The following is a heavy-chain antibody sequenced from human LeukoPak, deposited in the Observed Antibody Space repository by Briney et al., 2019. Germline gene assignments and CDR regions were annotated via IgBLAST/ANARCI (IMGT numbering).Heavy chain of an antibody. CDR2: INHSGST. Sequence: SETLSLTCAVYGGSFSGYYWSWIRQPPGKGLEWIGEINHSGSTNYNPSLKSRVTISVDTPKNQFSLKLSSVTAADTAVYYCARGGASYYYGSGSIDYWGQGTLVTVSS. D-gene: IGHD3-10*01. V-gene: IGHV4-34*01. J-gene: IGHJ4*02. CDR1: GGSFSGYY. CDR3: ARGGASYYYGSGSIDY.